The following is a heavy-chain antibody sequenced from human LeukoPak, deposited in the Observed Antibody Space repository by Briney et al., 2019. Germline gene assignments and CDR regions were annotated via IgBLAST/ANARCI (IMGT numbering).Heavy chain of an antibody. CDR1: DDSITIYY. D-gene: IGHD5-18*01. V-gene: IGHV4-59*01. CDR2: IDHTGIT. Sequence: SETLSLTCTVSDDSITIYYWSWIRQPPGKGLEWIGYIDHTGITNYNPSLNSRVTISVDTSKNQFSLKLSSVTAADTAVYYCARVRAGGYSYALYYFDYWGQGTLVTVSS. J-gene: IGHJ4*02. CDR3: ARVRAGGYSYALYYFDY.